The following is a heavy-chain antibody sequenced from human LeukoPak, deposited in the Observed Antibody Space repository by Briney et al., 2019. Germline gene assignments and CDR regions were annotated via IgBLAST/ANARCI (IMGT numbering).Heavy chain of an antibody. CDR1: GFSLSTTGVG. V-gene: IGHV2-5*02. CDR2: VYWDDDE. D-gene: IGHD2/OR15-2a*01. CDR3: AHGSKVNRALFFDQ. Sequence: SGPTLVKPTQTLTLTCTFSGFSLSTTGVGVGWIRQPPGTPLEWLAMVYWDDDERYSPSLKSRLTITKDTSRNQVVLTMTNMDPVDTGTYFCAHGSKVNRALFFDQWGQGALVPVSS. J-gene: IGHJ4*02.